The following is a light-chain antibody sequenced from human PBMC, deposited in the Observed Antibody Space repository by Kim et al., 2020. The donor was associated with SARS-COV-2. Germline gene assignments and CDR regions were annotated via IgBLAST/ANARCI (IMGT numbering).Light chain of an antibody. V-gene: IGLV2-11*01. CDR1: SSDVGNYNY. CDR3: CSYAGSYTYV. J-gene: IGLJ1*01. Sequence: GQSVTISCTGTSSDVGNYNYVSWYQQHPGKAPKFMIYDVSKRPSGVPDRFSGSKSGNTASLTISGLQAEDEADYYCCSYAGSYTYVFGTATKVTVL. CDR2: DVS.